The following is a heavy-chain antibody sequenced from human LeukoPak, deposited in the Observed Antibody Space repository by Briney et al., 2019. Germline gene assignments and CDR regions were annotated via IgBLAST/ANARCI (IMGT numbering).Heavy chain of an antibody. CDR2: ISGTGGNT. CDR1: GFTFSSYA. CDR3: AKGKDRDLLLWFGELLGGDYFDY. Sequence: PGGSLRLSCAASGFTFSSYALSWVRQTPGKGLEWVSSISGTGGNTFYADSVKGRFTISRDNFKNTLHLQMNNLRAEDSAIYYCAKGKDRDLLLWFGELLGGDYFDYWGQGTRVTVSS. V-gene: IGHV3-23*01. D-gene: IGHD3-10*01. J-gene: IGHJ4*02.